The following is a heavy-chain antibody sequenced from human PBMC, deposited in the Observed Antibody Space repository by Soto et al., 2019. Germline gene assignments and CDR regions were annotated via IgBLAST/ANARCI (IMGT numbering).Heavy chain of an antibody. CDR2: IVFGSGNT. CDR3: AADSMQVVTSAGDY. V-gene: IGHV1-58*01. CDR1: GLTFRNFA. Sequence: QIQLVQSGPEVRKPGTSVKVSCKASGLTFRNFAVQWVRQARGQRPEWIGWIVFGSGNTNYSQKLQERVTLTRDTSTNTVYMELRRLGIEDTAVYYCAADSMQVVTSAGDYWGQGTRVTVSS. J-gene: IGHJ4*02. D-gene: IGHD2-21*02.